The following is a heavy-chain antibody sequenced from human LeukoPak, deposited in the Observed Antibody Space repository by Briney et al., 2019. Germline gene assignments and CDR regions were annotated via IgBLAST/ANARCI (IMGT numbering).Heavy chain of an antibody. D-gene: IGHD3-22*01. CDR1: GFTFSSYS. Sequence: GGSLRLSCAASGFTFSSYSMNWVRQAPGKGLEWVSYISSSSSTIYYADSVKGRFTISRDNAKNSLYLQMNSLRAEDTAVYYCARAKTTYYYDSSSGYWGQGTLVTVSS. CDR3: ARAKTTYYYDSSSGY. CDR2: ISSSSSTI. J-gene: IGHJ4*02. V-gene: IGHV3-48*04.